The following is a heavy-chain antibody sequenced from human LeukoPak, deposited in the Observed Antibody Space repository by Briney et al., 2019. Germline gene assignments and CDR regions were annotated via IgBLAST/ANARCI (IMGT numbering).Heavy chain of an antibody. J-gene: IGHJ4*02. V-gene: IGHV3-30-3*01. CDR1: GFTFSSYA. D-gene: IGHD6-19*01. Sequence: GGSLRLSCAASGFTFSSYAMHWVRQAPGKGLEWVAVISYDGSNKYYADSVKGRFTISRDNSKNTLYLQMNSLRAEDTAVYYCARDDGYSSGGTFDYWGQGTLVTVSS. CDR3: ARDDGYSSGGTFDY. CDR2: ISYDGSNK.